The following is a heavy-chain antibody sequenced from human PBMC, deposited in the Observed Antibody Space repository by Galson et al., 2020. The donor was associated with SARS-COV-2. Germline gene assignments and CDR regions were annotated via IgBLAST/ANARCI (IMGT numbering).Heavy chain of an antibody. CDR1: GFTFSNYE. CDR2: INTGGDNI. Sequence: AGSLRLSCAASGFTFSNYEMNWVRQPPGKGLEYISYINTGGDNIHNADSVNGRFTASRDNAKDSLYLQMNSLRADDAAIYYCAREKLNCGGDCLDYWGQGALVTVSS. D-gene: IGHD2-21*02. J-gene: IGHJ4*02. CDR3: AREKLNCGGDCLDY. V-gene: IGHV3-48*03.